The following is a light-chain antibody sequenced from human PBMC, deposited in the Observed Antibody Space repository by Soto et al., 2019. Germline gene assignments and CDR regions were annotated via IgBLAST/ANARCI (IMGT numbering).Light chain of an antibody. CDR1: QSVSSSS. CDR3: QQHGTSPVT. CDR2: GAS. J-gene: IGKJ3*01. Sequence: EIVLTQSPGTLSLSPGERATLSCRASQSVSSSSLAWYPQKLGQAPRLLIYGASSRATGIPDRFSGSGSGTDFTLTISRLEPEDFAVYYCQQHGTSPVTFGPGTKVDIK. V-gene: IGKV3-20*01.